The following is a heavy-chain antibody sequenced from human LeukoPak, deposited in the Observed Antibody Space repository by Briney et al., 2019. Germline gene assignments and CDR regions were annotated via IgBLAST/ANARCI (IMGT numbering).Heavy chain of an antibody. Sequence: PGGSLRLSCAASGFTFSSYSMNWVRQAPGKGLEWVSSISSSSSYIYYADSVKGRFTISRDNSKNTLYLQMNSLRAEDTAVYYCAKEPRRSGWYLFDYWGQGTLVTVSS. CDR1: GFTFSSYS. V-gene: IGHV3-21*01. D-gene: IGHD6-19*01. J-gene: IGHJ4*02. CDR3: AKEPRRSGWYLFDY. CDR2: ISSSSSYI.